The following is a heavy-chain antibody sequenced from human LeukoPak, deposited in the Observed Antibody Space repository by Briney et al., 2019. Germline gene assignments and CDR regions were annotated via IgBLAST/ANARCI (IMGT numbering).Heavy chain of an antibody. D-gene: IGHD2-15*01. J-gene: IGHJ4*02. CDR1: GGSISTYY. Sequence: SETLSLTCTVSGGSISTYYWNWIRQPPGTGLEGIGYVYYSGSTNYNPSLKSRVTISVDSSKNQFALKLSSVTAADTAVYYCARDLRPTTPYYYFVYWGQGTLVTVSS. CDR2: VYYSGST. CDR3: ARDLRPTTPYYYFVY. V-gene: IGHV4-59*01.